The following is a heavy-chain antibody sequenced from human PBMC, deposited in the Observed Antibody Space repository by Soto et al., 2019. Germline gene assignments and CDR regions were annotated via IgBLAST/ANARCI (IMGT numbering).Heavy chain of an antibody. J-gene: IGHJ3*02. CDR2: MSHSGGT. D-gene: IGHD1-1*01. CDR1: GGFVTSGSYY. CDR3: ARVERGTATTVVDACDI. Sequence: QVQLQQWGAGLLKPSETLSLTCAVYGGFVTSGSYYWSWIRQPPGKGLEWIGKMSHSGGTHFNPSLKSRVTISVDTSKNQFTMKMSSVTAAHTSLYYCARVERGTATTVVDACDIWGAGTMVTVSS. V-gene: IGHV4-34*01.